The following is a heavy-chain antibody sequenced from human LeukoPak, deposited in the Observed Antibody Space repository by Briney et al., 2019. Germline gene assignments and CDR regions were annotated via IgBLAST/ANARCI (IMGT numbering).Heavy chain of an antibody. CDR3: ARGRLSGSYDF. CDR1: GGTFSSYA. J-gene: IGHJ4*02. CDR2: IIPIFVTA. V-gene: IGHV1-69*13. D-gene: IGHD1-26*01. Sequence: ASVKVSCKASGGTFSSYAISWVRQAPGQGLEWMGGIIPIFVTANYARKFQGRVTITADESTSSAYMELSSLRSEDTAVYYCARGRLSGSYDFWGQGTLVTVSS.